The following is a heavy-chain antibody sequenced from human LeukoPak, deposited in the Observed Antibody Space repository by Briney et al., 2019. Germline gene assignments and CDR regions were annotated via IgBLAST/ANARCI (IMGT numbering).Heavy chain of an antibody. D-gene: IGHD5-18*01. CDR1: GYTLTELS. Sequence: ASVKVSCKVSGYTLTELSMHWVRQAPGKGLEWMGGFDPEDGETIYAQKFQGRVTMTEDTSTDTAYMELSSLRSDDTAVYYCARDDGYSYQADYWGQGTLVTVSS. J-gene: IGHJ4*02. V-gene: IGHV1-24*01. CDR3: ARDDGYSYQADY. CDR2: FDPEDGET.